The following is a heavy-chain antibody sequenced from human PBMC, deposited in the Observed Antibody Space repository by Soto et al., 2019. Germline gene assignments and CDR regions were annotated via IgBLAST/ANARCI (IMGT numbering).Heavy chain of an antibody. J-gene: IGHJ4*02. D-gene: IGHD6-13*01. Sequence: GSLRLSCAASGFTFSSYAMSWVRQAPGKGLEWVSAISGSGGSTYYADSVKGRFTISRDNSKNTLYLQMNSLRAEDTAVYYCAKDSRYSSSWYVFDYWGQGTLVTVSS. CDR2: ISGSGGST. CDR3: AKDSRYSSSWYVFDY. CDR1: GFTFSSYA. V-gene: IGHV3-23*01.